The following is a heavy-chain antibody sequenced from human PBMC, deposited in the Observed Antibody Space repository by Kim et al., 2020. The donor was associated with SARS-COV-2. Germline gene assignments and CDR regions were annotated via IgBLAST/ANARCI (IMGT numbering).Heavy chain of an antibody. Sequence: RKSRVTISVDTSKNQFSMTLSSVTAADTAVYYCARDSGPPVGGPYNWFDPWGQGTLVTVSS. J-gene: IGHJ5*02. CDR3: ARDSGPPVGGPYNWFDP. V-gene: IGHV4-59*01. D-gene: IGHD3-10*01.